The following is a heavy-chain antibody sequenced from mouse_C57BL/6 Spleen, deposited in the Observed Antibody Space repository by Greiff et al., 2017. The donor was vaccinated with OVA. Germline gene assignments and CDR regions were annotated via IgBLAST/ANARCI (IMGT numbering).Heavy chain of an antibody. D-gene: IGHD2-2*01. CDR2: ISSGSSTI. CDR3: ARDGYASWFAY. J-gene: IGHJ3*01. Sequence: EVKVVESGGGLVKPGGSLKLSCAASGFTFSDYGMHWVRQAPEKGLEWVAYISSGSSTIYYADTVKGRFTISRDNAKNTLFLQMTSLRSEDTAMYYCARDGYASWFAYWGQGTLVTVSA. CDR1: GFTFSDYG. V-gene: IGHV5-17*01.